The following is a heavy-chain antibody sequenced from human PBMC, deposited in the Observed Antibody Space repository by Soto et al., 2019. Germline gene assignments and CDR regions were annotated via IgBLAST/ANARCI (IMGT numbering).Heavy chain of an antibody. CDR3: AKDQEVFDWFHYGMDV. CDR2: ISYDGSNK. Sequence: GGSLRLSCAASGFTFSSYGMHWVRQAPGKGLEWVAVISYDGSNKYYADSVKGRFTISRDNSKNTLYLQMNSLRAEDTAVYYCAKDQEVFDWFHYGMDVWGQGTTVTVSS. D-gene: IGHD3-9*01. V-gene: IGHV3-30*18. J-gene: IGHJ6*02. CDR1: GFTFSSYG.